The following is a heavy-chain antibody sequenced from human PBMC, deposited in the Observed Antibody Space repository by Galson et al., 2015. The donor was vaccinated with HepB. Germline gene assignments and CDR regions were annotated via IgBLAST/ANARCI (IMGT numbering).Heavy chain of an antibody. D-gene: IGHD6-13*01. CDR1: GFTFSSYA. CDR2: ISYDGSNK. J-gene: IGHJ4*02. Sequence: LRLSCAASGFTFSSYAMHWVRQAPGKGLEWVAVISYDGSNKYYADSVKGRFTISRDNSKNTLYLQMNSLRAEDTAVYYCARGIPGYSSSPGWYYDYWGQGTLVTVSS. V-gene: IGHV3-30*04. CDR3: ARGIPGYSSSPGWYYDY.